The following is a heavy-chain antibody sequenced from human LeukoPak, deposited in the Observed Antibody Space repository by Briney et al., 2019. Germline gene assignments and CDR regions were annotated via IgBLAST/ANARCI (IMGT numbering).Heavy chain of an antibody. CDR3: ARENPSGYYNRPIDY. CDR2: IHHDGRI. V-gene: IGHV4/OR15-8*01. Sequence: SETLSLTCDVSGGSIDSTNWWNWVRQPPGKGLEWIGEIHHDGRINYNPSLKSRVTLSVDKSKNQFSLRLNSVTAADTAIYYCARENPSGYYNRPIDYWGQGTLVTVSS. D-gene: IGHD3-22*01. J-gene: IGHJ4*02. CDR1: GGSIDSTNW.